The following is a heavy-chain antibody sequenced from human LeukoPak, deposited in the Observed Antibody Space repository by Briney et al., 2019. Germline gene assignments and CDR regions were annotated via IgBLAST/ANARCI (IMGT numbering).Heavy chain of an antibody. Sequence: GGSLRLSCTASGFTFGDYAMSWVRQPPGKGLEWVGFTRSKAYGGTIEYDASVRGRFSISRDDSRSIAYLQMNSLKTEDTAFYYCTRGTYYYDRTGYFTDYWGQGTLVTVSS. D-gene: IGHD3-22*01. CDR1: GFTFGDYA. CDR3: TRGTYYYDRTGYFTDY. CDR2: TRSKAYGGTI. J-gene: IGHJ4*02. V-gene: IGHV3-49*04.